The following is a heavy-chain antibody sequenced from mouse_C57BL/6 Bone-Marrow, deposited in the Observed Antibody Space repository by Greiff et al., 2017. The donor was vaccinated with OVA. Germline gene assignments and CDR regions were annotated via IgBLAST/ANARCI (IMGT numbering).Heavy chain of an antibody. D-gene: IGHD1-1*01. CDR2: INPSNGGT. Sequence: QVQLQQPGTELVKPGASVKLSCKASGYTFTSYWMHWVKQRPGQGLEWIGNINPSNGGTNYNEKFKSKATLTVDKSSSTAYMQLSSLTSEDSAVYLCERGDFLITTVVDTDYFDYWGQRNTLTVSS. V-gene: IGHV1-53*01. CDR1: GYTFTSYW. CDR3: ERGDFLITTVVDTDYFDY. J-gene: IGHJ2*01.